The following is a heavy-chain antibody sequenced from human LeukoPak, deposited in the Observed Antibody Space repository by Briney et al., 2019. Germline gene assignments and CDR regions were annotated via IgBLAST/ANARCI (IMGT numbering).Heavy chain of an antibody. CDR1: GYTLTELS. V-gene: IGHV1-24*01. D-gene: IGHD2-21*01. CDR2: FDPEDGET. CDR3: ATGPYCGGDCHNWFDP. Sequence: ASVKVSCKVSGYTLTELSKHWVRQAPGKGLEWMGGFDPEDGETIYAQKFQGRVTMTEDTSTDTAYMELSSLRSEDTAVYYCATGPYCGGDCHNWFDPWGQGTLVTVSS. J-gene: IGHJ5*02.